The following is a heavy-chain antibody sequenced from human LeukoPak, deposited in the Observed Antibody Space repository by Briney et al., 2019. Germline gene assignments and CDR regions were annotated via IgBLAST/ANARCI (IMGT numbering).Heavy chain of an antibody. Sequence: GGSLRLSCAASGFTFSSYAMHWVRQAPGKGLEWVAVISYDGSNKYYADSVKGRFTISRDNSKNTLYLQMNSLRAEDTAVYYCARDNDQWESTYAFDIWGQGTMVTVSS. CDR1: GFTFSSYA. CDR3: ARDNDQWESTYAFDI. CDR2: ISYDGSNK. J-gene: IGHJ3*02. D-gene: IGHD1-26*01. V-gene: IGHV3-30-3*01.